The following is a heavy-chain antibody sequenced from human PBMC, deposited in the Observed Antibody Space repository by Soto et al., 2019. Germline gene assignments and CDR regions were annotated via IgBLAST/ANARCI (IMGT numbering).Heavy chain of an antibody. CDR3: EGHYYGSGTYPHF. CDR1: GFSFTTYA. D-gene: IGHD3-10*01. J-gene: IGHJ4*02. V-gene: IGHV3-23*01. CDR2: LGGNSRSA. Sequence: EVQLLESGGDFVHPGGSARLSCAASGFSFTTYAFDWVRQTPGRGLEWVAGLGGNSRSAYYADSVEGRFTISRDNSRNTVFLQMNTLRVEDSATYYCEGHYYGSGTYPHFWGQGTLVTVAP.